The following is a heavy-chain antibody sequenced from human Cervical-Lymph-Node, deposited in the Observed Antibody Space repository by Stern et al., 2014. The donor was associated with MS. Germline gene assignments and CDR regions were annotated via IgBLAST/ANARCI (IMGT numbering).Heavy chain of an antibody. CDR3: ARDRRSSWYNGGAFDI. J-gene: IGHJ3*02. CDR1: GGSISSY. V-gene: IGHV4-59*12. D-gene: IGHD6-13*01. CDR2: IYYNGMA. Sequence: QVQLQESGPGLVKPSETLSLTCTVSGGSISSYWSWIRQAPGKGLPWIGFIYYNGMASSNPSLQSRVTISVDTSKNQFSLTLSSGTAEDTAVYYCARDRRSSWYNGGAFDIWGQGTMVTVSS.